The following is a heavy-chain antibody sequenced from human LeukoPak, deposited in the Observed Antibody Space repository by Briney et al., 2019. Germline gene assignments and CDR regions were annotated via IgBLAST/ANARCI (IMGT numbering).Heavy chain of an antibody. CDR3: ARDLGYCSSTSCYGWFDP. CDR2: IIPIFGTA. Sequence: SVKVSCKASGGTFSSYAISWVRQAPGQGLEWMGGIIPIFGTANYAQKFQGRVTITADESTSTAYMELSSLRSEDTAVYYCARDLGYCSSTSCYGWFDPWGQGTLVTASS. D-gene: IGHD2-2*01. J-gene: IGHJ5*02. V-gene: IGHV1-69*01. CDR1: GGTFSSYA.